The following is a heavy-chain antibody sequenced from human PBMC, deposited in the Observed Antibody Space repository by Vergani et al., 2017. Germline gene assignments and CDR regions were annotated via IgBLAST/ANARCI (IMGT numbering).Heavy chain of an antibody. CDR2: INHSGST. CDR1: GGSFSGYY. Sequence: QVQLQQWGAGLLKPSETLSLTCAVYGGSFSGYYWSWIRQPPGKGLEWIGEINHSGSTNYNPSLKSRVTISVDTSKNQFSLKLSSVTAADTAVYYCARGTGYCSSTSCYEGYITYPYFDYWGQGTLVTVSS. CDR3: ARGTGYCSSTSCYEGYITYPYFDY. V-gene: IGHV4-34*01. D-gene: IGHD2-2*01. J-gene: IGHJ4*02.